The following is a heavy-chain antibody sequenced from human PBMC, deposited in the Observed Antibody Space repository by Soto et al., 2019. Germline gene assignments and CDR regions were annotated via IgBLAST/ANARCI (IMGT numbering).Heavy chain of an antibody. CDR1: GASITFGGYS. J-gene: IGHJ4*02. CDR2: INHLETT. D-gene: IGHD1-26*01. Sequence: SETLSLTCTVSGASITFGGYSWIWIRQTPGKGLEWIGYINHLETTFYNPSFESRLTLSIDRAKNQFSLKLHSMSAADRAVYFCARGGGSDSFDYWGQGILVTVSS. CDR3: ARGGGSDSFDY. V-gene: IGHV4-30-2*01.